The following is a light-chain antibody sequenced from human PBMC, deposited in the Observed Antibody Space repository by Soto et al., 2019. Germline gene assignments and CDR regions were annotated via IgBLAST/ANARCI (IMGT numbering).Light chain of an antibody. J-gene: IGLJ2*01. Sequence: QSVLTQPPSASGSPGQSVTISCTVTSSDGGGHNYVAWYQQHQGKAPKLMIYEVSKRPSGVPDRFSGSKSGNTASLTVSGLQAEDEADYYCSSYAGSNVVFGGGTKVTVL. CDR2: EVS. V-gene: IGLV2-8*01. CDR3: SSYAGSNVV. CDR1: SSDGGGHNY.